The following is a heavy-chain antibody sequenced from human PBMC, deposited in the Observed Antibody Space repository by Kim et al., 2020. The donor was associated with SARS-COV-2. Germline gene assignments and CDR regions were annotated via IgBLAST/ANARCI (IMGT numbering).Heavy chain of an antibody. CDR3: AKDFSWSSGWWDAFDI. V-gene: IGHV3-33*06. Sequence: GGSLRLSCAASGFTFSSYGMHWVRQAPGKGLEWVAVIWYDGSNKYYADSVKGRFTISRDNSKNTLYLQMNSLRAEDTAVYYCAKDFSWSSGWWDAFDIWGQGTMVTVSS. CDR1: GFTFSSYG. CDR2: IWYDGSNK. D-gene: IGHD6-19*01. J-gene: IGHJ3*02.